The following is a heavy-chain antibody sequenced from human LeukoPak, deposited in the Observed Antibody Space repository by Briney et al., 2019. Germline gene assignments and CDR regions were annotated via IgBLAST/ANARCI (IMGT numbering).Heavy chain of an antibody. CDR2: TRDKANGYTT. J-gene: IGHJ4*02. V-gene: IGHV3-72*01. CDR1: GFTFSDRY. CDR3: ARYYYDSSGYYRFDY. Sequence: GGSLRLSCAASGFTFSDRYMDWVRQAPGKGLEWVDRTRDKANGYTTDYAASVRGRFTISRDDSKNSLHLQMNSLKTEDTAVYYCARYYYDSSGYYRFDYWGQGTLVTVSS. D-gene: IGHD3-22*01.